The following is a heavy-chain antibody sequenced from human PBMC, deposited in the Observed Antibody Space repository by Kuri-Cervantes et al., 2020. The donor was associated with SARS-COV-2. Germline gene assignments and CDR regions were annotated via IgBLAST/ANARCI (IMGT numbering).Heavy chain of an antibody. CDR3: ARAWGGYYFYGMDV. CDR2: IYYSGST. D-gene: IGHD3-10*01. J-gene: IGHJ6*02. Sequence: GSLRLSCTVSGDSIRSYYWNWIRQPPGKGLEWIGYIYYSGSTNYNPSLKSRVTFSVDTAKNQFSLKLSSVTAADTAVYFCARAWGGYYFYGMDVWGQGTTVTVSS. CDR1: GDSIRSYY. V-gene: IGHV4-59*01.